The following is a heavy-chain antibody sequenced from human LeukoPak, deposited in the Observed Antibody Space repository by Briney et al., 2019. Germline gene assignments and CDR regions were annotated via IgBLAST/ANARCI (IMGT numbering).Heavy chain of an antibody. J-gene: IGHJ4*02. V-gene: IGHV3-48*01. CDR2: ISSSSSTI. Sequence: AGGSLRLSCAASGFTFSSYSMNWVRQAPGKGLEWVSYISSSSSTIYYADSVKGRFTISRDNAKNSLYLQMNSLRAEDTAVYYCARRGYFDYWGQGTLVTVSS. CDR3: ARRGYFDY. CDR1: GFTFSSYS.